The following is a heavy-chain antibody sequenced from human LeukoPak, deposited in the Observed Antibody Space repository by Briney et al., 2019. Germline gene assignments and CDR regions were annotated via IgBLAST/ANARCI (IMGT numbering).Heavy chain of an antibody. Sequence: PGGSLRLSCAASGFTFSSYWMNWVRQAPGKGLEWVADIKHDGSEKYYVDSLKGRSTISTDSAKNSLYLQINSLRAEDTAVYYCARKDRYGLDYWGQGTLVTVSS. CDR2: IKHDGSEK. J-gene: IGHJ4*02. CDR1: GFTFSSYW. V-gene: IGHV3-7*01. CDR3: ARKDRYGLDY. D-gene: IGHD3-9*01.